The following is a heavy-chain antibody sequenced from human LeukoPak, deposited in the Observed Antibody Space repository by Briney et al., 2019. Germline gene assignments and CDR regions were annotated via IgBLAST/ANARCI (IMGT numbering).Heavy chain of an antibody. CDR2: IYPGDSDT. V-gene: IGHV5-51*01. CDR3: ARHTYYYDSSGYYTGIDY. J-gene: IGHJ4*02. Sequence: GESLKISCKGSGYSFTSYWIGWVRQMPGKGLEWMGIIYPGDSDTRYSPSFQGQVTISADKSISTAYLQWSSLKVSDTAMYYCARHTYYYDSSGYYTGIDYWGQGTLVTVSS. D-gene: IGHD3-22*01. CDR1: GYSFTSYW.